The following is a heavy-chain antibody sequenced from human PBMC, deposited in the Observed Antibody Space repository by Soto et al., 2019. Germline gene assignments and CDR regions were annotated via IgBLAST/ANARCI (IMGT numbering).Heavy chain of an antibody. CDR3: ARHGGYYFDY. CDR1: GGSFSGYY. V-gene: IGHV4-34*01. CDR2: IGHSGST. D-gene: IGHD3-16*01. J-gene: IGHJ4*02. Sequence: SETLSLTCAVYGGSFSGYYWSWIRQPPGKGLEWIGEIGHSGSTIYNPSLESRVTISEDSSKKQFSLKLNSVTAADTAAYYCARHGGYYFDYWGQGAPVTVSS.